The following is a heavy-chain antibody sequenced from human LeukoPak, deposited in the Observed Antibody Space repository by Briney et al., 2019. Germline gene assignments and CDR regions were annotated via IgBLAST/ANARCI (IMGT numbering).Heavy chain of an antibody. CDR2: ISSSGSTI. CDR3: ASTGARIAAAGTGFRD. V-gene: IGHV3-11*04. J-gene: IGHJ4*02. CDR1: GFTFSDYY. Sequence: PGGSLRLSCAASGFTFSDYYMSWIRQAPGKGLEWVSYISSSGSTIYYADSVKGRFTISRDNAKNSLYLQMNSLRAEDTAVYYCASTGARIAAAGTGFRDWGQGTLVTVSS. D-gene: IGHD6-13*01.